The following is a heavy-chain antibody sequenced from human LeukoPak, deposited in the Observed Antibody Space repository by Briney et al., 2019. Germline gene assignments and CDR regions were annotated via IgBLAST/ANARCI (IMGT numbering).Heavy chain of an antibody. Sequence: SETLSLTCSVSGDSISTTGYFWVWLRQSPGRDLEWIGSIFKSGNTFYNMSLKSRVTISVDTSKNEFSLSLTSVTAADTAVYYCAGTGIRNWFDHWGQGILVTVSS. D-gene: IGHD1-14*01. V-gene: IGHV4-39*01. J-gene: IGHJ5*02. CDR1: GDSISTTGYF. CDR3: AGTGIRNWFDH. CDR2: IFKSGNT.